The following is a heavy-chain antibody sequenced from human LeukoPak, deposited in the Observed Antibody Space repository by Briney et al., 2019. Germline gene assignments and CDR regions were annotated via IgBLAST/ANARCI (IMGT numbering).Heavy chain of an antibody. Sequence: GESLKISCKGSGYGFTSYWIGWVRQMPGKGLEWMGIIYPGDSDTRYSPSFQGQVTISADRSISTAYLQWSSLEASDTAMYYCAREGVTDAFDIWGQGTMVTVSS. CDR3: AREGVTDAFDI. V-gene: IGHV5-51*01. CDR1: GYGFTSYW. D-gene: IGHD5-18*01. J-gene: IGHJ3*02. CDR2: IYPGDSDT.